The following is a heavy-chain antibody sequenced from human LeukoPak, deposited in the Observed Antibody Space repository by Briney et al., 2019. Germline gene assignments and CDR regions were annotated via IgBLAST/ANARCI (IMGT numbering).Heavy chain of an antibody. V-gene: IGHV4-59*01. CDR2: IYSSGST. CDR3: ARDRHGSGSAHSFDP. J-gene: IGHJ5*02. D-gene: IGHD3-10*01. CDR1: DGSISGYY. Sequence: PSETLSLTCTVSDGSISGYYWSWIRQPPGKGLEWVAYIYSSGSTNYNPSLKSRVTISVDTSKNQFSLKLSSVTAADTAVYYCARDRHGSGSAHSFDPWGQGVLVTVSP.